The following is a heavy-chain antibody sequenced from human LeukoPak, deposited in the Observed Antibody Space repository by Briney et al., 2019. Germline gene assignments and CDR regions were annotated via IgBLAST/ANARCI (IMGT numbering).Heavy chain of an antibody. Sequence: SETLSLTCTVSGGSINSSFYWDWIRQPPGKGLEWIGSVYYSGTIYYNTSFKSRITISVDTSKTVLSLKLTSVTAADTAVYFCARRRRLGPSLDCWGQGTLVAVSS. CDR3: ARRRRLGPSLDC. CDR2: VYYSGTI. V-gene: IGHV4-39*01. D-gene: IGHD1-26*01. CDR1: GGSINSSFY. J-gene: IGHJ4*02.